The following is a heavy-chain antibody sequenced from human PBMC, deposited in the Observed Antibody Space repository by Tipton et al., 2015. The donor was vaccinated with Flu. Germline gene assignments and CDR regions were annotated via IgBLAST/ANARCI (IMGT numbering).Heavy chain of an antibody. CDR1: GGSISSYY. J-gene: IGHJ3*02. Sequence: TLSLTCTASGGSISSYYWSWIRQPAGKGLEWIGRIYTSGSTNYNPSLKSRVTMSVDTSKNQFSLKLSSVTAADTAVYYCARNSIVITGGDAFDIWGQGTMVTVSS. V-gene: IGHV4-4*07. D-gene: IGHD3-22*01. CDR3: ARNSIVITGGDAFDI. CDR2: IYTSGST.